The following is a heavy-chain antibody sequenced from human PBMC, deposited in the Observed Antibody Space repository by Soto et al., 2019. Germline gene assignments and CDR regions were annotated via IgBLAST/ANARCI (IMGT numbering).Heavy chain of an antibody. Sequence: SETLSLTCTVSGGSIRSYYWTRIRQPPGKGLEWLGYIFYSGSTFYNPSLKSRVTISIHTSKSQFSLQLTSVTAADTAVYYCARGAADTAMVDSWGQGTLVTVSS. CDR2: IFYSGST. V-gene: IGHV4-59*01. J-gene: IGHJ4*02. CDR1: GGSIRSYY. D-gene: IGHD5-18*01. CDR3: ARGAADTAMVDS.